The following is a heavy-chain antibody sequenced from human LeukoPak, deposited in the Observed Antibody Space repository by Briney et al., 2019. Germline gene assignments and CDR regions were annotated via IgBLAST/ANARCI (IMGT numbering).Heavy chain of an antibody. J-gene: IGHJ4*02. CDR2: TSAYNGNT. CDR3: AREADYGDYFDY. Sequence: ASVKVSCKASGYTFTSYGISWVRQAPGQGLEWMGWTSAYNGNTNYAQKLQGRVTMTTDTSTSTAYMELRSLRSDDTAVYYCAREADYGDYFDYWGQGTLVTVSS. V-gene: IGHV1-18*01. D-gene: IGHD4-17*01. CDR1: GYTFTSYG.